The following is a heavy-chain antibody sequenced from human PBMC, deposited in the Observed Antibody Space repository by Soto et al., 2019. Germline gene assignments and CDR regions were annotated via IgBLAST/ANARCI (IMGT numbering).Heavy chain of an antibody. CDR2: IIPIFGTA. CDR3: ARDALFSIAAAVGSWFDP. V-gene: IGHV1-69*01. D-gene: IGHD6-13*01. CDR1: GGTFSSYA. J-gene: IGHJ5*02. Sequence: QVQLVQSGAEVKKPGSSVKVSCKASGGTFSSYAISWVRQAPGQGLEWMGGIIPIFGTANYAQKFQGRVTITADESTSTAYMELRRLRSEDTAVYYCARDALFSIAAAVGSWFDPWGQGTLVTVSS.